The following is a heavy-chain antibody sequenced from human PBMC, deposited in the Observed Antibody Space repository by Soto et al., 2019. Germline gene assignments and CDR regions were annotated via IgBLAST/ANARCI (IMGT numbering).Heavy chain of an antibody. J-gene: IGHJ5*01. V-gene: IGHV3-23*01. CDR3: AKEAVASEQVPIPGDS. D-gene: IGHD2-15*01. CDR1: GLTFRNYA. CDR2: ISGSGSMK. Sequence: EVYLLESGGGLVQPGGSLRLSCTASGLTFRNYAMTWVRQAPGRGLEWVSGISGSGSMKYYADSVKGRFTISRDNSKNMLFLQMDSLRDEDTAMYHCAKEAVASEQVPIPGDSWGHRTLVTVSS.